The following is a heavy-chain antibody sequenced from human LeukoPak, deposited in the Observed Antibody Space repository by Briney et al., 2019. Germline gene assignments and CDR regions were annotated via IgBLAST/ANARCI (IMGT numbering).Heavy chain of an antibody. CDR1: GYTFTSYY. V-gene: IGHV1-46*03. CDR2: INPSGGST. Sequence: ASVKVSCKASGYTFTSYYMHWVRQAPGQGLEWMGIINPSGGSTSYAQKFQGRVTMTRDTSTSTVYMELSSLRSEDTAVYYCARSPRSSGWYGWWFDHWGQGTLVTVSS. J-gene: IGHJ5*02. D-gene: IGHD6-19*01. CDR3: ARSPRSSGWYGWWFDH.